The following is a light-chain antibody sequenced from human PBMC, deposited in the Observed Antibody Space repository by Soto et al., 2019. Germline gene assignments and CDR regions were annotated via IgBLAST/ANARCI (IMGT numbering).Light chain of an antibody. CDR2: DAY. CDR3: QQYNNWPFS. Sequence: EIVMTQSPATLSVSPGERATLSCRASQSFRGLLAWYQQKPGQAPRLLIYDAYNRATGIPPRFSGSGSGTDFTLTISGLQSEDSAVYFCQQYNNWPFSFGQGTRLEI. J-gene: IGKJ5*01. CDR1: QSFRGL. V-gene: IGKV3D-15*01.